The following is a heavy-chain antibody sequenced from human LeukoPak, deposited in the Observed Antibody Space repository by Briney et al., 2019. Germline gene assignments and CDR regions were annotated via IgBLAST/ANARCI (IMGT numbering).Heavy chain of an antibody. D-gene: IGHD6-19*01. CDR1: GGTFSSYA. CDR2: IIPIFGTA. J-gene: IGHJ4*02. V-gene: IGHV1-69*13. Sequence: SVKVSCKASGGTFSSYAISWVRQAPGQGLEWMGGIIPIFGTANYAQKFQGRVTITADESTSTAYMELSSLRSEDTAVYYCARVAVADMYYFDYWGQGTLVTVSS. CDR3: ARVAVADMYYFDY.